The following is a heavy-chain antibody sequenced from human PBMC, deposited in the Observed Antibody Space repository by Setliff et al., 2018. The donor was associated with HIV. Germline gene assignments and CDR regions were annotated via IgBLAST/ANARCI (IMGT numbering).Heavy chain of an antibody. D-gene: IGHD3-22*01. CDR1: GITFSSYA. V-gene: IGHV3-23*01. CDR2: ITASGGKT. CDR3: VRSPPPGDYDFGTYITHYWNGMDV. J-gene: IGHJ6*02. Sequence: GGSLRLSCAANGITFSSYAMTWVRQAPGKGLNWVSSITASGGKTYYADSMKGRFTISRDNTKNSLYLQMNSLRAEDSAVYYCVRSPPPGDYDFGTYITHYWNGMDVWGQGTTVTVSS.